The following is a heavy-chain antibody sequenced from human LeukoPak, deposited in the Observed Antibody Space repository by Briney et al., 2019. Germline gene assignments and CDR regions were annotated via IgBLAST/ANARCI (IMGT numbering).Heavy chain of an antibody. J-gene: IGHJ4*02. CDR3: ARARGFVVVVAATSSFDY. CDR1: GFTLSSYW. D-gene: IGHD2-15*01. CDR2: IKQDGSEN. V-gene: IGHV3-7*01. Sequence: PGGSLRLSCAASGFTLSSYWMSWVRQAPGKGREGGAKIKQDGSENYYVDSVKGGFTNFRENAKKSLYVQVNSRRAEDTAVYYCARARGFVVVVAATSSFDYWGQGTLVTASS.